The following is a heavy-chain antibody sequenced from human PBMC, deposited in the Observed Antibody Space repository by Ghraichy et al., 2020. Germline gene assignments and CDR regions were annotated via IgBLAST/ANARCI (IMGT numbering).Heavy chain of an antibody. D-gene: IGHD3-9*01. V-gene: IGHV3-30-3*01. CDR2: ISYDGSNK. J-gene: IGHJ4*02. Sequence: GESLNISCAASGFTFSSYAMHWVRQAPGKGLEWVAVISYDGSNKYYADSVKGRFTISRDNSKNTLYLQMNSLRAEDTAVYYCASPPYYDILTGSMGYWGQGTLVTVSS. CDR3: ASPPYYDILTGSMGY. CDR1: GFTFSSYA.